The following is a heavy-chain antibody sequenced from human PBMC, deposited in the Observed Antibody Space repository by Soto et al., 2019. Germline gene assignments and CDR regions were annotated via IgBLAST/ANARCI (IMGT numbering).Heavy chain of an antibody. CDR3: ARVSTASWYGWFDP. D-gene: IGHD6-13*01. CDR1: GFIFGNYW. J-gene: IGHJ5*02. V-gene: IGHV3-74*01. CDR2: INNDGSGT. Sequence: VGSLRLSCAASGFIFGNYWMHWFRRLPEKGLEWVSRINNDGSGTSYADSVKGRFTITRDNSKNTLFLQMNSLRADDTAVYYCARVSTASWYGWFDPWGKGTLVTVSS.